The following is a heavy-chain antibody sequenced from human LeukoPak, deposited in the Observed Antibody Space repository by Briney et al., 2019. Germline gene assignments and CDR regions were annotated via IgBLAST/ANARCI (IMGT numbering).Heavy chain of an antibody. D-gene: IGHD5-18*01. Sequence: SVKVSCKASGGTFSSYAISWVRQAPGQGLEWMGGIIPIFGTADYAQKLQGRVTITTDESTSPAYMQLSSPRSEDTAVYYCARARSYGFWFDPWGQGTLVTVSS. CDR3: ARARSYGFWFDP. CDR2: IIPIFGTA. CDR1: GGTFSSYA. V-gene: IGHV1-69*05. J-gene: IGHJ5*02.